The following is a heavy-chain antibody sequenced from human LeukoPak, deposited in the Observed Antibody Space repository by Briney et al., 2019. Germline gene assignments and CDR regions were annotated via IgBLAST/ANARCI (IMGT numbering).Heavy chain of an antibody. D-gene: IGHD3-22*01. J-gene: IGHJ4*02. CDR1: AFSFSNYN. CDR3: ARTYYYDSSGTAFDY. CDR2: ITSSGSYI. Sequence: GGSLRLSCAASAFSFSNYNMNWVRQAPGKGLEWVSSITSSGSYIYYADSVKGRFTISRDNAKNSLYLQMNSLRAEDTAVYYCARTYYYDSSGTAFDYWGQGTLVTVSS. V-gene: IGHV3-21*01.